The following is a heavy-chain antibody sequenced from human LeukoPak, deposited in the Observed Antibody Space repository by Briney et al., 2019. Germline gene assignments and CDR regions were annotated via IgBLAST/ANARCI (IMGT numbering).Heavy chain of an antibody. Sequence: PGGSLRLSCAASGFTFSSYAVSWVRQAPGKGLEWVSAISGSGGSTYYADSVKGRFTISRDNSKNTLYLQMNSLRAEDTAVYYCAKIYDFWSGYYRGLDYWGQGTLVTVSS. CDR3: AKIYDFWSGYYRGLDY. CDR1: GFTFSSYA. J-gene: IGHJ4*02. D-gene: IGHD3-3*01. V-gene: IGHV3-23*01. CDR2: ISGSGGST.